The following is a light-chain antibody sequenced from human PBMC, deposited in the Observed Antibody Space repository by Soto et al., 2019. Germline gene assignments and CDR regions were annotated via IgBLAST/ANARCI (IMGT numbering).Light chain of an antibody. CDR2: GNN. V-gene: IGLV1-40*01. CDR1: SSNIGGGYD. CDR3: QSYDSSLSGSRV. Sequence: QSVLTQPPSVSGALGQRVTISCTGSSSNIGGGYDVHWYQQLPGTAPKLLIYGNNNRPSGVPDRFSSSKSGTSASLAITGLQAEDEADYYSQSYDSSLSGSRVFGGGTKLSVL. J-gene: IGLJ3*02.